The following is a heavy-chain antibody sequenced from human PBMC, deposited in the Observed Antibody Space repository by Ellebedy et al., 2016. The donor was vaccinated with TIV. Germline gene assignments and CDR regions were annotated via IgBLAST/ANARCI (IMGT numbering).Heavy chain of an antibody. CDR2: INPSGGTT. CDR3: ARASAGLDY. D-gene: IGHD6-13*01. J-gene: IGHJ4*02. V-gene: IGHV1-46*04. CDR1: GYTFSSYY. Sequence: AASVKVSCKASGYTFSSYYMHWVRQAPGQGLEWMGIINPSGGTTTYAQNLQGRVTMTRDTSTTTVYMELSSLRSEDTAVYYCARASAGLDYWGQGTLVTVSS.